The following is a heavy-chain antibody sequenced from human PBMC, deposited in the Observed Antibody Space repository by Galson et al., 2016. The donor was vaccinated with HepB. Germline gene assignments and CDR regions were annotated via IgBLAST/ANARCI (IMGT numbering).Heavy chain of an antibody. CDR3: ARGGTAGATRLADY. D-gene: IGHD4/OR15-4a*01. CDR2: MNGDNGNT. CDR1: GYIFTKYA. J-gene: IGHJ4*02. Sequence: SVKVSCKASGYIFTKYAIHWVRLAPGQRLEWMGWMNGDNGNTKYSPTFQGRVTFTRETSASTAYLEVANLTSEDTAVYFCARGGTAGATRLADYWGQGTLVSVSS. V-gene: IGHV1-3*01.